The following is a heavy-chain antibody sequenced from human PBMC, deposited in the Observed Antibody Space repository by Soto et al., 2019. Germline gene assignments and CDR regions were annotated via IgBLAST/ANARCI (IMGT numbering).Heavy chain of an antibody. CDR3: AKGSSAWLAPGFPYQFDF. J-gene: IGHJ4*02. CDR1: GFTFSNYA. V-gene: IGHV3-23*01. CDR2: MSGTGGTA. Sequence: GGSLRLSCAASGFTFSNYAMNWVRQAPGKGLEWVSGMSGTGGTAYYADSVKGRFTISRDNSKNTLYLQMSGLRAEDTAVYFCAKGSSAWLAPGFPYQFDFWGQGTLVTVSS. D-gene: IGHD6-19*01.